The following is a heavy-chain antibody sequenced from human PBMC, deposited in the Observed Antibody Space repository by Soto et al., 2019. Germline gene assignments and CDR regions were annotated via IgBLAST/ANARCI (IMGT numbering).Heavy chain of an antibody. CDR1: GGSISSGGYY. D-gene: IGHD2-15*01. V-gene: IGHV4-31*03. Sequence: KASETLSLTCTVSGGSISSGGYYWSWIRQHPGKGLEWIGYIYYSGSTYYNPSLRSRVAMSVDTSKNQFSLKLTSVTAADTAVYYCARSGTIVVVVVATGLDWFDPWGQGTLVTVSS. J-gene: IGHJ5*02. CDR2: IYYSGST. CDR3: ARSGTIVVVVVATGLDWFDP.